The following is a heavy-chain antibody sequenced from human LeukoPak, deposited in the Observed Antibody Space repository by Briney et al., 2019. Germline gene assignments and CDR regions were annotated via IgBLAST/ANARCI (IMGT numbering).Heavy chain of an antibody. J-gene: IGHJ4*02. CDR3: TRFYNSSGYCYSDFDY. CDR1: GYTFTSYG. D-gene: IGHD3-22*01. V-gene: IGHV1-18*01. CDR2: ITTYSGNT. Sequence: VASVKVSCQASGYTFTSYGITWVRQAPGQGLEWVGWITTYSGNTNYAQKFQGRVTMTTDTSTSTAYMELRSLRSDDTAVYYCTRFYNSSGYCYSDFDYWGQGTLVTVSS.